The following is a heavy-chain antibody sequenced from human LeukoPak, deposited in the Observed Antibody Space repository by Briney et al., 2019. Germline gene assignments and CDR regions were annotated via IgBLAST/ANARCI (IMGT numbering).Heavy chain of an antibody. D-gene: IGHD1-26*01. CDR1: GFTFSTYG. J-gene: IGHJ4*02. V-gene: IGHV3-48*04. CDR3: ARDHMGYDY. Sequence: GGSLRLSCAASGFTFSTYGMNWVRRAPGKGLEWVSYISSGRSTTYYAGSVKGRFTVSRENAKNSLYLQMNSLRAEDTAVYYCARDHMGYDYWGQGTLVTVSS. CDR2: ISSGRSTT.